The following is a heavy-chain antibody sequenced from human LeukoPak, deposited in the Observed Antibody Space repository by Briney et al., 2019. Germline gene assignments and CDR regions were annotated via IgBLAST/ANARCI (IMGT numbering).Heavy chain of an antibody. J-gene: IGHJ4*02. V-gene: IGHV4-34*01. Sequence: SETLSLTCAVYRGSFSGYYWSWIRQPPGKGLEWIGEINHSGSTNYNPSLKSRVTISVDTSKNQFSLKLSSVTAADTAVYYCARGFSYYGSGSYYPYFDYWGQGTLVTVSS. CDR1: RGSFSGYY. CDR3: ARGFSYYGSGSYYPYFDY. CDR2: INHSGST. D-gene: IGHD3-10*01.